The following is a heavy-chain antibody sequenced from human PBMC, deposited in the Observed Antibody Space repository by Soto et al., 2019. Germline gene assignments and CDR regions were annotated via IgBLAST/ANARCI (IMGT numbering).Heavy chain of an antibody. J-gene: IGHJ1*01. CDR3: ARGIISAAEYFQH. CDR1: GGTFSSYT. Sequence: SVKVSCKASGGTFSSYTISWVRQAPGQGLEWMGRIIPILGIANYAQKFQGRVTITADKSTSTAYMELSSLRAEDTAVYYCARGIISAAEYFQHWGQGTLVTVSS. D-gene: IGHD3-10*01. V-gene: IGHV1-69*02. CDR2: IIPILGIA.